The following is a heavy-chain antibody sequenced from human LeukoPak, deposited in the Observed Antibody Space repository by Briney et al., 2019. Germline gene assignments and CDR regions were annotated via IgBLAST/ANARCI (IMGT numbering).Heavy chain of an antibody. V-gene: IGHV1-8*01. Sequence: ASVKVSCKASGYTFTSYDINWLRQATGRGLEWMGWMNPNSGNAGYAQKFQGRVTMTRNTSRSTAYMELSSLRSEDTAVYYCARGITGAGYYNYGMDVWGQGTTVTVSS. CDR3: ARGITGAGYYNYGMDV. J-gene: IGHJ6*02. CDR2: MNPNSGNA. D-gene: IGHD6-19*01. CDR1: GYTFTSYD.